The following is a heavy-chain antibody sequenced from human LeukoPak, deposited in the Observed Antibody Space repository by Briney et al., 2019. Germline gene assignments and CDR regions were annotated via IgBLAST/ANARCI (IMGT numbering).Heavy chain of an antibody. J-gene: IGHJ4*02. CDR1: VYTLTYYY. V-gene: IGHV1-2*02. Sequence: ASVTVSFTTSVYTLTYYYMHWVRQAQGQGLEWVGWINTNSGGRNYAQEFQGRVTMTRDTSISTAYMELSRPRSDDTAVYYCARGLRFLEWPLSTWGQGTLVTVSA. D-gene: IGHD3-3*01. CDR3: ARGLRFLEWPLST. CDR2: INTNSGGR.